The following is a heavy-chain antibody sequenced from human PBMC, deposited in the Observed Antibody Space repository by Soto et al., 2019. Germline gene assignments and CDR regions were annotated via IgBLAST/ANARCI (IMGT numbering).Heavy chain of an antibody. Sequence: EVQLLESGGGLEQPGGSLRLSCVGSGHTFHNYAMTWVRQAPGKGLEWVSGISGGGGSTYYADSPRGRFTISRDDSKNTLYLQMNSLRAEDTAVYYCAKVSRGIGVVPAAINWGQGTLVTVSS. CDR3: AKVSRGIGVVPAAIN. V-gene: IGHV3-23*01. D-gene: IGHD2-2*02. J-gene: IGHJ4*02. CDR1: GHTFHNYA. CDR2: ISGGGGST.